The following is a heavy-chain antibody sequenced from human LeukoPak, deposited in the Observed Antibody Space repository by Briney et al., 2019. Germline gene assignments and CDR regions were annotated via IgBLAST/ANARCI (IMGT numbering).Heavy chain of an antibody. D-gene: IGHD6-13*01. Sequence: GGSLRLSCAASGFTFSNYGMHWVRQAPGKGLEWVAVASYDGINAYYGGSVKGRFTISRDNSKNTVYLQMNSLRAEDTAVYYCAKVLQYSSSWYVLDYWGQGTWSPSPQ. CDR3: AKVLQYSSSWYVLDY. CDR2: ASYDGINA. V-gene: IGHV3-30*18. J-gene: IGHJ4*02. CDR1: GFTFSNYG.